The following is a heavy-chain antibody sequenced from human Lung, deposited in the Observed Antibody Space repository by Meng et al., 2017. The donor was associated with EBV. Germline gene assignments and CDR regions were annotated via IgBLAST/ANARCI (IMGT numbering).Heavy chain of an antibody. D-gene: IGHD3-10*01. CDR1: GYTFASYG. Sequence: GHRVQSGAEVETPGASVRVSCEASGYTFASYGISWLRQAPGQGLEWMGWFVNNVDTYSAQKFQGRVTMTTDTHTSTAFMELRSLRSDDTAVYYCARGTPGRSYSDYWGQGTLVTVSS. J-gene: IGHJ4*02. V-gene: IGHV1-18*01. CDR3: ARGTPGRSYSDY. CDR2: FVNNVDT.